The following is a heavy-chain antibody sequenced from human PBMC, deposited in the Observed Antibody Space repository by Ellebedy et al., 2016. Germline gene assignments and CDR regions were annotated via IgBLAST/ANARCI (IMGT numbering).Heavy chain of an antibody. CDR2: ITVSGST. J-gene: IGHJ6*03. CDR3: ARHYWGSFYMDV. V-gene: IGHV4-39*01. D-gene: IGHD3-16*01. Sequence: SETLSLTXTVSGASLTGASYYWGWIRQPPGKGLEWIGEITVSGSTNYDPSLKSRVTISADTSENQFSLRMTSVTAADTAVYYCARHYWGSFYMDVWGKGTTVTVSS. CDR1: GASLTGASYY.